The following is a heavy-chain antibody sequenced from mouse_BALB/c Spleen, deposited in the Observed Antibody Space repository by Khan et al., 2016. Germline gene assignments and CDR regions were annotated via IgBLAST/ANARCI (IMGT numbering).Heavy chain of an antibody. J-gene: IGHJ2*01. D-gene: IGHD2-4*01. V-gene: IGHV1S56*01. CDR3: TRGGLRRGYYFDY. CDR2: IYPGNVNT. CDR1: GYTFTSYY. Sequence: QVQLQQSGPELVKPGASVRISCKASGYTFTSYYIHWVKQRPGQGLEWIGWIYPGNVNTKYNEKFKGKATLTADKSSSTAYMQRSSLTSEDSAVYFCTRGGLRRGYYFDYWGPGTTLTVSS.